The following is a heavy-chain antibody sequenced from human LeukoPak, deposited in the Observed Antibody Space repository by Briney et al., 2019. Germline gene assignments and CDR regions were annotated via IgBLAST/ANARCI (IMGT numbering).Heavy chain of an antibody. V-gene: IGHV3-23*01. D-gene: IGHD1-14*01. J-gene: IGHJ4*02. CDR2: ISGSGSST. CDR3: ANYRS. CDR1: GFTFSSYA. Sequence: SGGSLRPSCAGSGFTFSSYAMSWVRQAPGKGLEWVSGISGSGSSTHYADSVKGRFTISRDNSKSTLYLQMSSLRDEDTAVYYCANYRSWGQGTLVTVSS.